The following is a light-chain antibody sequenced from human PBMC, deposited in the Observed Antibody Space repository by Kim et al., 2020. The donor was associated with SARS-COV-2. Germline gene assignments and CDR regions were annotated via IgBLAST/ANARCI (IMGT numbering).Light chain of an antibody. J-gene: IGKJ2*01. V-gene: IGKV3-11*01. CDR1: QYIDNW. Sequence: EIVLTQSPVTLSLSPGQRATLSCRASQYIDNWLAWYQQKPGQVPRLLIYDASNRATCIPARFSGSGSGTDFTLTISSLEPEDFAVYYCQHRRTWTLTFGQGTKLVI. CDR3: QHRRTWTLT. CDR2: DAS.